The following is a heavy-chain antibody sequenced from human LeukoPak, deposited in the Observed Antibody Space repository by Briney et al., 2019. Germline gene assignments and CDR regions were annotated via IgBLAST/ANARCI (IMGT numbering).Heavy chain of an antibody. Sequence: GGSLRLSCAASGFTFSSYTLNWVRQAPGKGLEWLAFISSSSSTINYADSVKGRFTISRDNSKNTLYLQMNSLRAEDTAVYYCARGDDYGDANFDYWGQGTLVTVSS. D-gene: IGHD4-17*01. J-gene: IGHJ4*02. CDR1: GFTFSSYT. CDR3: ARGDDYGDANFDY. CDR2: ISSSSSTI. V-gene: IGHV3-48*01.